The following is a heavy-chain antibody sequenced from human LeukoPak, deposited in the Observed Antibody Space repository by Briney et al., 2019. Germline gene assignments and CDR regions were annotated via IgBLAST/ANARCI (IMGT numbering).Heavy chain of an antibody. Sequence: GASVKVSCKVSGYTLTELSMHWVRQAPGKGLEWMGGFAPEDGETIYAQKFQGRVTMTEDTSTDTAYMELSSLRSEDTAVYYCATAATMVRGVDTYYYYYMDVWGKGTTVTISS. J-gene: IGHJ6*03. CDR3: ATAATMVRGVDTYYYYYMDV. V-gene: IGHV1-24*01. CDR2: FAPEDGET. D-gene: IGHD3-10*01. CDR1: GYTLTELS.